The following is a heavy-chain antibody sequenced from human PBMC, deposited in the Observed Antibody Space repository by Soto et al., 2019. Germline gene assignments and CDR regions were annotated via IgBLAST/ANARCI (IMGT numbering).Heavy chain of an antibody. D-gene: IGHD6-6*01. V-gene: IGHV2-5*02. Sequence: GLDLEWLALIYWDDDKRYSPSLKSRLTVTKDTSKNQVVLTMINMDPVDTGTYYCAVLIEFSSSSYFDYWGQGTLVTVSS. J-gene: IGHJ4*02. CDR3: AVLIEFSSSSYFDY. CDR2: IYWDDDK.